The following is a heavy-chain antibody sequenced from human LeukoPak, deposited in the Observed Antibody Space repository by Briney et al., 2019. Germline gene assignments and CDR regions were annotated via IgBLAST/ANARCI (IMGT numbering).Heavy chain of an antibody. CDR1: GGSISSLTYS. V-gene: IGHV4-39*01. Sequence: SETLSLTCTVSGGSISSLTYSWGWIRQPPGKGLEWIVSIYYSGTTYYSPSLKSRVTISVNRSNNQFSLRLSSVTAADTAVYFCAGYSSGWSSGGGYWGQGTLVTVS. J-gene: IGHJ4*02. CDR2: IYYSGTT. CDR3: AGYSSGWSSGGGY. D-gene: IGHD6-19*01.